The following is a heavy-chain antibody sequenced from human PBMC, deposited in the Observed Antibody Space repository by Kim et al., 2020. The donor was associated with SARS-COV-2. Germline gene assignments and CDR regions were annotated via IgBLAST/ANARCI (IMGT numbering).Heavy chain of an antibody. V-gene: IGHV3-53*01. J-gene: IGHJ6*02. D-gene: IGHD1-7*01. Sequence: DAVKGRFTISRDNSKNTLYLQMNSLRAEDTAVYYCAREAGTISIDYGMDVWGQGTTVTVSS. CDR3: AREAGTISIDYGMDV.